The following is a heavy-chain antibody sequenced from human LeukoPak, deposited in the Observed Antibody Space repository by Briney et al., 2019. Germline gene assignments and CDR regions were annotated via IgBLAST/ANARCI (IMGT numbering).Heavy chain of an antibody. CDR1: GFTFSSYS. J-gene: IGHJ4*02. Sequence: GGSLRLSCAASGFTFSSYSMSWVRQAPGKGLEWVSSISSSSSYIYYADSVKGRFTISRDNAKNSLYLQMNSLRAEDTAVYYCARDTYGDYDPNYFDYWGQGTLVTVSS. D-gene: IGHD4-17*01. V-gene: IGHV3-21*01. CDR3: ARDTYGDYDPNYFDY. CDR2: ISSSSSYI.